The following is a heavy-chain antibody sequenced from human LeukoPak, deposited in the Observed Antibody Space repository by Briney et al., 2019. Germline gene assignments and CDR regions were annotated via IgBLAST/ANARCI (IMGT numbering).Heavy chain of an antibody. CDR2: IYDNGET. CDR3: VSHSDPLTGYSFDY. Sequence: GGSLRLSCAASGFTVTSNYMTWVRQAPGKGLEWVLIIYDNGETYYADSVKGRFTVTRDSSKNTVSLEMNSLRVDDTAVYYCVSHSDPLTGYSFDYWGQGTLVTVSS. J-gene: IGHJ4*02. D-gene: IGHD3-9*01. CDR1: GFTVTSNY. V-gene: IGHV3-53*01.